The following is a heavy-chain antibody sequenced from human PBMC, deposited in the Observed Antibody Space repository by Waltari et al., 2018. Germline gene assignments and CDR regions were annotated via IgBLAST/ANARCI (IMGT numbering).Heavy chain of an antibody. CDR1: GYSFTSYW. J-gene: IGHJ4*02. V-gene: IGHV5-51*03. CDR2: IYPGDSDT. D-gene: IGHD3-22*01. CDR3: ARNRDYYDSSGYLHFDY. Sequence: EVQLVQSGAEVKKPGESLKISCKGSGYSFTSYWIGWVRQMPGKGLEWMGIIYPGDSDTRYSPSFQGQVTISADKSISTAYLQWSSLKASDTAMYYCARNRDYYDSSGYLHFDYWGQGTLVIVSS.